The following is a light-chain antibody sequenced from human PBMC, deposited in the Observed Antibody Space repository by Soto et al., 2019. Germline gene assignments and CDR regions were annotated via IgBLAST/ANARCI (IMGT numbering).Light chain of an antibody. J-gene: IGKJ5*01. Sequence: MMMTHSPATLSVCPWEIVTLSCRTSHSVNSHVAWYQRKPGQAPRLLLYGASTRATGIPVRFSGSGFGTEFTLTISSLQSEDFAVYHCQQHKNWPLFGQGTRLEIK. CDR2: GAS. V-gene: IGKV3-15*01. CDR1: HSVNSH. CDR3: QQHKNWPL.